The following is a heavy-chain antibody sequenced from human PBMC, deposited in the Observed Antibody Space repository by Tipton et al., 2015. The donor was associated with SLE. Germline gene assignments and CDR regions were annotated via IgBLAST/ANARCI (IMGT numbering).Heavy chain of an antibody. CDR1: GYSISSGYY. CDR3: ARLIAASI. D-gene: IGHD6-13*01. Sequence: TLSLTCTVSGYSISSGYYWGWIRQPPGKGLEWIGSINHSGSTNYNPSLKSRVTISVDTSKNQFSLKLSSVTAADTAVYYCARLIAASIWGQGTMVTVSS. J-gene: IGHJ3*02. V-gene: IGHV4-38-2*02. CDR2: INHSGST.